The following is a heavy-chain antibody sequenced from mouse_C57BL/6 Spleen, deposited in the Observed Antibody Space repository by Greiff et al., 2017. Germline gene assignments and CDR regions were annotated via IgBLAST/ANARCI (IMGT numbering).Heavy chain of an antibody. D-gene: IGHD2-3*01. V-gene: IGHV2-6-1*01. J-gene: IGHJ4*01. CDR2: IWSDGST. CDR3: ARQPDGYYYAMDY. Sequence: VQLQQSGPGLVAPSQSLSITCTVSGFSLTSYGVHWVRQPPGKGLEWLVVIWSDGSTTYNSALKSRLSISKDNSKSQVFLKMNSLQTDDTAMYYCARQPDGYYYAMDYWGQGTSVTVSS. CDR1: GFSLTSYG.